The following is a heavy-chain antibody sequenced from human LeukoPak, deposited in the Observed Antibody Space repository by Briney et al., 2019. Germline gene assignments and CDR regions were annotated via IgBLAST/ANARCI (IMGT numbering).Heavy chain of an antibody. CDR3: ARDISTNKWELRPPFDY. J-gene: IGHJ4*02. CDR1: GGSFSGYY. Sequence: SETLSLTCAVYGGSFSGYYWSWIRQPPGKGLEWIGEINHSGSTYYNPSLKSRVTISVDSSKNQFSLKLTSVTAADTAVYYCARDISTNKWELRPPFDYWGQGTLVTVSS. CDR2: INHSGST. D-gene: IGHD1-26*01. V-gene: IGHV4-34*01.